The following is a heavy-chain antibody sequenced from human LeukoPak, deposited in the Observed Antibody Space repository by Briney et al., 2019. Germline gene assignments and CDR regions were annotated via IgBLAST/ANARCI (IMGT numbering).Heavy chain of an antibody. CDR2: ISGSGGSR. V-gene: IGHV3-23*01. CDR3: AKAWEWELLSKQYPGDY. J-gene: IGHJ4*02. D-gene: IGHD1-26*01. Sequence: GGSLRLSCAASGFTFSSYAMSWVRQAPGKGLEWVSGISGSGGSRYYVDSEKGRFTISRDNSKNTLYLQMNSLRAEDTAVYYCAKAWEWELLSKQYPGDYWGQGTLVTVSP. CDR1: GFTFSSYA.